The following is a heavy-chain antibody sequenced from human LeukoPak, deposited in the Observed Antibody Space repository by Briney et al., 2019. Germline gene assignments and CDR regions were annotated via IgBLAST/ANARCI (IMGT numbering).Heavy chain of an antibody. V-gene: IGHV3-48*04. CDR2: ISSSGSTI. J-gene: IGHJ1*01. Sequence: PGGSLRLSCAASGFNFSTYSINWVRQAPGKGLEWVSYISSSGSTIYYADSVKGRFTISRDNAKNSLYLQMNSLRAEDTAVYYCARGNQATVDAYWGQGTLVTVSS. D-gene: IGHD1-14*01. CDR1: GFNFSTYS. CDR3: ARGNQATVDAY.